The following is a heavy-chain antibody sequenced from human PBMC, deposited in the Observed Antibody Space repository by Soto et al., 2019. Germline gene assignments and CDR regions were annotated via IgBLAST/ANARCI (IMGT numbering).Heavy chain of an antibody. Sequence: QVQLQESGPGLVKPSQTLSLTCTVSGGSISRGGYYWSWIRQHPGKGLEWIGYIYYSGGTYYNPSLKSRVTISVDTSENQFSLRLSSVTAEDTAVYYCARKDSGYADYMDVWGKGTTVTVSS. V-gene: IGHV4-31*03. D-gene: IGHD5-12*01. CDR3: ARKDSGYADYMDV. CDR2: IYYSGGT. CDR1: GGSISRGGYY. J-gene: IGHJ6*03.